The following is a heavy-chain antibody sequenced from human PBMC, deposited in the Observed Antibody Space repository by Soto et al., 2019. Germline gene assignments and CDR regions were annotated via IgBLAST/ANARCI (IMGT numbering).Heavy chain of an antibody. J-gene: IGHJ4*02. D-gene: IGHD5-18*01. V-gene: IGHV3-21*01. CDR3: ARVAGNTAMAYYFDY. CDR1: GFTFSSYS. CDR2: ISSSSSHI. Sequence: PGGSLRLSCAASGFTFSSYSMNWVRQAPGKGLEWVSSISSSSSHIYYADSVKGRFTISRDNAKNSLYLQMNSLRAEDTAVYYCARVAGNTAMAYYFDYWGQGTLVPVSS.